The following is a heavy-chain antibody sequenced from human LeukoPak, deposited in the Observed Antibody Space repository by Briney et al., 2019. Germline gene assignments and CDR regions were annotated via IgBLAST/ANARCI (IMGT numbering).Heavy chain of an antibody. J-gene: IGHJ4*02. V-gene: IGHV3-7*01. CDR3: ESLYDSTAYPRGPDY. D-gene: IGHD3-22*01. CDR2: INQNGSVK. Sequence: PRGSLRPSCAVSGFTFRSYWMSWFRQAPGKGLECVANINQNGSVKYYVDSVKGRFTISRDNAQTSLYAQMNSMRAEDTAVYYCESLYDSTAYPRGPDYWGQGTLVTASS. CDR1: GFTFRSYW.